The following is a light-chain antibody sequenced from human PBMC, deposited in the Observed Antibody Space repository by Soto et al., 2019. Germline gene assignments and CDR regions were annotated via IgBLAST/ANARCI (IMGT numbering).Light chain of an antibody. Sequence: EIVLTQSPATLSLTAGERATLSCGASQSVGSTNLAWYQQKPGLAPRLLIYDASNRATGIPDRFSGSGSGTDFTLTINRLEPEDFAVYHCQQYGSSPFTFGPGTKVDMK. CDR3: QQYGSSPFT. V-gene: IGKV3D-20*01. CDR1: QSVGSTN. CDR2: DAS. J-gene: IGKJ3*01.